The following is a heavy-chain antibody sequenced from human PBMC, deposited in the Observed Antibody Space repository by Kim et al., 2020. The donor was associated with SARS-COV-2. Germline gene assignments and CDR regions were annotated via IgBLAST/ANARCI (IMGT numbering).Heavy chain of an antibody. V-gene: IGHV3-64D*09. J-gene: IGHJ6*02. D-gene: IGHD3-10*01. CDR2: ISSNGGST. CDR1: GLTFSSFA. Sequence: GGSLRLSCSASGLTFSSFAMHWVRQAPGKGLEYVSAISSNGGSTYYADSVRGRFTISRDNSKNTLYLQMSSLRAEDTAVYYCVKGANYYGSGPYGMDVWGQGTTVTVSS. CDR3: VKGANYYGSGPYGMDV.